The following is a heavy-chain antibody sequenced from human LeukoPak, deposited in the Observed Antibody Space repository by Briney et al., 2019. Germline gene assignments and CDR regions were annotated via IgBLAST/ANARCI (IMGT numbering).Heavy chain of an antibody. Sequence: GGSLELSLEASGLTFSSYAMSWVRRPPGKGPGWFSGISASGGNTYYADSVQGRFTISRDNSKKTLYLQMNSLRAEDTAVYYCVKKTSYSNSLGNFDYWGQGTLVTVSS. D-gene: IGHD6-6*01. J-gene: IGHJ4*02. V-gene: IGHV3-23*01. CDR2: ISASGGNT. CDR1: GLTFSSYA. CDR3: VKKTSYSNSLGNFDY.